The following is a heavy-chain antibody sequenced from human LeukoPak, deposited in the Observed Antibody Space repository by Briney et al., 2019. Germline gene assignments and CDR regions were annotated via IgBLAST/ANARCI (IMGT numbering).Heavy chain of an antibody. V-gene: IGHV4-39*01. D-gene: IGHD4-11*01. CDR1: GGSISLIGYY. J-gene: IGHJ4*02. CDR3: ARHQPTALTTIDY. CDR2: IYYSGST. Sequence: PSETLSLTCTVSGGSISLIGYYWGWIRQPPGKGLEWIGTIYYSGSTYYNPSLKSRVTISVDTSKNQFSLKVNSVTAADTAVYFCARHQPTALTTIDYWGQGTLVIVSS.